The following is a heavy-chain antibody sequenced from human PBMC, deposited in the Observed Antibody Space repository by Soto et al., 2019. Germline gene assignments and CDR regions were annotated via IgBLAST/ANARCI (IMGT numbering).Heavy chain of an antibody. CDR1: GYSFTSYY. CDR3: TRVASGGHFDF. J-gene: IGHJ4*02. V-gene: IGHV1-46*03. Sequence: ASVKVSCKASGYSFTSYYMHWVRQAPGQGLEWMGMINPGGGTTTYAQKFQGRVTMTRDTSTTTVYMELSSLRSEDTAVYCCTRVASGGHFDFWSQGTLVTVSS. CDR2: INPGGGTT.